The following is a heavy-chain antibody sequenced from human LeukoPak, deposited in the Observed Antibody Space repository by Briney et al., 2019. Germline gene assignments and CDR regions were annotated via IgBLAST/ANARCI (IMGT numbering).Heavy chain of an antibody. CDR3: ARGMYYYDTSGSSDWYFDL. J-gene: IGHJ2*01. D-gene: IGHD3-22*01. CDR1: GYTFTRYY. CDR2: INPSGGST. Sequence: ASVKVSCKASGYTFTRYYMHWVRQAPGQGLEWMGLINPSGGSTSYAQKFQGRVAMTRDTSTSTVYMELSSLRSEDAAVYYCARGMYYYDTSGSSDWYFDLWGRGTLVTVSS. V-gene: IGHV1-46*01.